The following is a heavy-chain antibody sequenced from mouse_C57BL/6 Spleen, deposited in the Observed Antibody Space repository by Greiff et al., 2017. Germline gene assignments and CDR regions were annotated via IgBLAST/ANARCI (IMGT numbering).Heavy chain of an antibody. CDR2: IYPRSGNT. J-gene: IGHJ4*01. Sequence: VMLVESGAELARPGASVKLSCKASGYTFTSYGISWVKQRTGQGLEWIGEIYPRSGNTYYNEKFKGKATLTADKSSSTAYMGLRSLTSEDSAVYFCARYGVYAMDYWGQGTSVTVSS. CDR1: GYTFTSYG. CDR3: ARYGVYAMDY. V-gene: IGHV1-81*01. D-gene: IGHD1-1*01.